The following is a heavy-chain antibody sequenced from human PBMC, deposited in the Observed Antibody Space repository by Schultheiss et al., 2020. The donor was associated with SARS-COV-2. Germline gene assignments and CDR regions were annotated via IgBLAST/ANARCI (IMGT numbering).Heavy chain of an antibody. CDR3: ARGGGAFDI. V-gene: IGHV3-33*01. CDR2: IWYDGSNK. Sequence: GGSLRLSCAASGFTFSRYGIHWVRQAPGKGLEWVTVIWYDGSNKYYADSVKGRFTISRDNSKNTLYLQMNSLRAEDTAVYYCARGGGAFDIWGQGTMVTVSS. CDR1: GFTFSRYG. J-gene: IGHJ3*02. D-gene: IGHD3-16*01.